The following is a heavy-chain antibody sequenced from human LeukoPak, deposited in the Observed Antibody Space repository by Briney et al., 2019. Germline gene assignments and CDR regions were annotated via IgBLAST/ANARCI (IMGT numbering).Heavy chain of an antibody. V-gene: IGHV1-2*02. D-gene: IGHD6-13*01. Sequence: ASVKVSCKASGYTFTGYYIHWVQQAPGRGLEWMGWVNPNDGGTIYTQRFQGRVTMTWDTSITTAYMELSSLTSDDTAVYYCARDLDSSWTGYFQSWGQGTLVTVSS. CDR3: ARDLDSSWTGYFQS. J-gene: IGHJ1*01. CDR2: VNPNDGGT. CDR1: GYTFTGYY.